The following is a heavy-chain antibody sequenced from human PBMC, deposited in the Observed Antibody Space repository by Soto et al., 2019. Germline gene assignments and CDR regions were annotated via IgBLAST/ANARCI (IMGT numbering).Heavy chain of an antibody. Sequence: PSETLSLTCIVSGGSINNYYWAWIRQSAGKGLEYIGRIYTSGITNYNPSLKSRLTLSVDTSKNQFSLKLSSVTAADTAVYYCARQLMVVLEPSGNDAFDIWGQGKVVTVSS. V-gene: IGHV4-4*07. CDR2: IYTSGIT. D-gene: IGHD2-15*01. CDR1: GGSINNYY. CDR3: ARQLMVVLEPSGNDAFDI. J-gene: IGHJ3*02.